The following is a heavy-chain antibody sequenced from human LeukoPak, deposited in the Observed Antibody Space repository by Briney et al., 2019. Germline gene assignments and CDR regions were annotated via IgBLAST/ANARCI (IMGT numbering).Heavy chain of an antibody. Sequence: GGSLRLSCAASGFIFSTYSMNWVRQAPGKGLEWVAFIRYDGSNKYYADSVKGRFTISRDNSKNTLYLQMNSLRAEDTAVYYCAKDRAHYYDSSGSFFNWFDPWGQGTLVTVSS. D-gene: IGHD3-22*01. V-gene: IGHV3-30*02. CDR2: IRYDGSNK. CDR1: GFIFSTYS. CDR3: AKDRAHYYDSSGSFFNWFDP. J-gene: IGHJ5*02.